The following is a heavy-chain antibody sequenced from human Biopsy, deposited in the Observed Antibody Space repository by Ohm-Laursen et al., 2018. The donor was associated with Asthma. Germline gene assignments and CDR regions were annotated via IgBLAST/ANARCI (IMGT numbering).Heavy chain of an antibody. CDR3: ARTFHFWSPYHAEHYQL. D-gene: IGHD3-3*02. CDR1: GFTFGDYW. J-gene: IGHJ1*01. CDR2: IKNDGSEK. Sequence: SLRLSCAASGFTFGDYWMSWVRQVPGKGLEWVANIKNDGSEKNHADSLKGRFTISRDNAKNSLYLQMNSLRAEDTAVYYCARTFHFWSPYHAEHYQLWGQGTLVTVSS. V-gene: IGHV3-7*01.